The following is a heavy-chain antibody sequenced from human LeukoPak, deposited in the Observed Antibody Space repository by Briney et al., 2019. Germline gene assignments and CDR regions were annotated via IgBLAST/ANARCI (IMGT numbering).Heavy chain of an antibody. Sequence: GLEWIGYIYYSGSTNYNPSLKSRVTISVDTSKNQFSLKLSSLTAADTAVYYCARGSSAFDIWGQGTMVTASS. J-gene: IGHJ3*02. CDR2: IYYSGST. D-gene: IGHD6-6*01. V-gene: IGHV4-59*01. CDR3: ARGSSAFDI.